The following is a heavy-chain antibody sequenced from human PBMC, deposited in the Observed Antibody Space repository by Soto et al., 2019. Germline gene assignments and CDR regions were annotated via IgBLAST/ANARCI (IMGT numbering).Heavy chain of an antibody. CDR2: ISYDGSNK. Sequence: QVQLVESGGGVVQPGRSLRLSCAASGFTFSSYAMHWVRQAPGKGLEWVAVISYDGSNKYYADSVKGRFTISRDNSKNTLYLQMNSLRAEDTAVYYCAREGLPPAPQSYAFDIWGQGTMVTVSS. CDR1: GFTFSSYA. D-gene: IGHD2-2*01. CDR3: AREGLPPAPQSYAFDI. J-gene: IGHJ3*02. V-gene: IGHV3-30-3*01.